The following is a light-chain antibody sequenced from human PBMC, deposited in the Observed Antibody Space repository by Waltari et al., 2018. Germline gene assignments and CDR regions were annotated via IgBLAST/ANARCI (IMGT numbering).Light chain of an antibody. Sequence: QLVLTQSPSASASLGASVKPTCTRSSGHSNYATACNQQQPDKGPRYLMRINRDGSHAQGDGIPDRFSGSKSGAERYLTISSLQSEDEADYYCQTWGPGIRVFGGGTHLTVL. V-gene: IGLV4-69*01. CDR2: INRDGSH. J-gene: IGLJ2*01. CDR1: SGHSNYA. CDR3: QTWGPGIRV.